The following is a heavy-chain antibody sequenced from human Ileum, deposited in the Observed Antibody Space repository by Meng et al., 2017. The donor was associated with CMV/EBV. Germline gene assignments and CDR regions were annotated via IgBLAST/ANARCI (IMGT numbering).Heavy chain of an antibody. CDR1: RLSINSCDYY. CDR2: IFFSGNT. J-gene: IGHJ5*02. Sequence: QLHLQRSCPALSNTYHTLSLRCTVSRLSINSCDYYWSARRQHPGTCLEWSVYIFFSGNTYYNPSLNNRVIISIDTPRNQFSLKVDSVTAADTAVYYCARFRIAALGNLFDPWGHGTLVTVSS. V-gene: IGHV4-30-4*01. CDR3: ARFRIAALGNLFDP. D-gene: IGHD6-13*01.